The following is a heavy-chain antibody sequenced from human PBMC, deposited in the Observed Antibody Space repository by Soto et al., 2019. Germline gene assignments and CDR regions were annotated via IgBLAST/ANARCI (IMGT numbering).Heavy chain of an antibody. Sequence: SGTLSLTCSVSGRSISEINSYWGWIRQTPGEGLEWIGTIHHTGSTYYNPSLKSRVIISLDASKNQFSLKLSSVTAADTALYYCARPDGGYGSRYSWFAPPGQRTRVIASS. D-gene: IGHD5-12*01. CDR1: GRSISEINSY. V-gene: IGHV4-39*01. CDR3: ARPDGGYGSRYSWFAP. J-gene: IGHJ5*02. CDR2: IHHTGST.